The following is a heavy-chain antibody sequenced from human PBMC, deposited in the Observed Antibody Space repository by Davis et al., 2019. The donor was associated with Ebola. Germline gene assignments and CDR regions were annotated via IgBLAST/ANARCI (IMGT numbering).Heavy chain of an antibody. Sequence: ASVKVSCKASGYTFTSYDINWVRQATGQGLEWMGWMNPNSGNTGYAQKFQGRVTITRNTSISTAYMELSSLRSEDAAVYYCARGSYSGYGFDAFDIWGQGTMVTVSS. J-gene: IGHJ3*02. CDR3: ARGSYSGYGFDAFDI. V-gene: IGHV1-8*03. CDR1: GYTFTSYD. D-gene: IGHD5-12*01. CDR2: MNPNSGNT.